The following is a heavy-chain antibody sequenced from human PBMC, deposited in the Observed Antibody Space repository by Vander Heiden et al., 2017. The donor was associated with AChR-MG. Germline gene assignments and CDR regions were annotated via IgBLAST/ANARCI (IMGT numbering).Heavy chain of an antibody. J-gene: IGHJ5*02. Sequence: EVQLVESGGGLVQPGGSLRLSCAASGFTFTSYWMHWVRQAPGKGLVWVSRINTDGTSTSYADSVKGRFTISRDNAKNMLYLQMNSLRVEDTAVYDCARAVGLRGQECKPWGQGTLGTVSS. CDR2: INTDGTST. V-gene: IGHV3-74*01. CDR3: ARAVGLRGQECKP. CDR1: GFTFTSYW. D-gene: IGHD3-3*01.